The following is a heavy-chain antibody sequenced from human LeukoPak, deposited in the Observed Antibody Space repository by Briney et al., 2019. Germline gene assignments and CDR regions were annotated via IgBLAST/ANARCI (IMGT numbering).Heavy chain of an antibody. V-gene: IGHV1-69*04. CDR2: IIPIFGIA. Sequence: GASVRVSCKASGGTFSSYAISWVRQAPGQGLEWMGRIIPIFGIANYAQKFQGRVTITADKSTSTAYMELSSLRSEDTAVYYCAREAAGVDTAMVPFDYWGQGTLVTVSS. CDR3: AREAAGVDTAMVPFDY. J-gene: IGHJ4*02. CDR1: GGTFSSYA. D-gene: IGHD5-18*01.